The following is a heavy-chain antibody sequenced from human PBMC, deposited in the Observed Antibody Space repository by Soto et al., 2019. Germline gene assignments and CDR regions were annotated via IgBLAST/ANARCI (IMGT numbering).Heavy chain of an antibody. V-gene: IGHV3-7*05. CDR1: GFTFSSYW. CDR2: IKQDGSEK. CDR3: ARVLNYYGSGSYRAGFVYFDY. J-gene: IGHJ4*02. D-gene: IGHD3-10*01. Sequence: GGSLRLSCAASGFTFSSYWMSWVRQAPGKGLEWVANIKQDGSEKYYVDSVKGRFTISRDNAKNSLYLQMNSSVTAADTAVYYCARVLNYYGSGSYRAGFVYFDYWGQGTLVTVSS.